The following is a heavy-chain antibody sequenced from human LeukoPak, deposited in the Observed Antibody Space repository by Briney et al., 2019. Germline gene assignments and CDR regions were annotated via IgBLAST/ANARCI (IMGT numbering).Heavy chain of an antibody. CDR1: GFTYSNYA. Sequence: GGSLRLSCAASGFTYSNYAMSWVRQAPGKGLEWVSAISGSGVSTYYADSVKGRFTISRDNSKNTLYLQMNGLRAEDTAVYYCAKDPRGYYYGMDVWGKGTTVTVSS. CDR2: ISGSGVST. V-gene: IGHV3-23*01. J-gene: IGHJ6*04. CDR3: AKDPRGYYYGMDV. D-gene: IGHD3-10*01.